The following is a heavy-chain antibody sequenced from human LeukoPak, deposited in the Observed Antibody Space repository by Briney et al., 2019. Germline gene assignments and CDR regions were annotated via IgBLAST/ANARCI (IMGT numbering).Heavy chain of an antibody. CDR1: GFTFSSYA. J-gene: IGHJ3*02. V-gene: IGHV3-23*01. CDR3: AKTGRAMIVRSDAFDI. CDR2: ISGSGGST. Sequence: GGSLRLSCAASGFTFSSYAMSWVRQAPGKGLEWVSAISGSGGSTYYADSVKGRFTISRDSSKNTLYLQMNSLRAEDTAVYYCAKTGRAMIVRSDAFDIWGQGTMVTVSS. D-gene: IGHD3-22*01.